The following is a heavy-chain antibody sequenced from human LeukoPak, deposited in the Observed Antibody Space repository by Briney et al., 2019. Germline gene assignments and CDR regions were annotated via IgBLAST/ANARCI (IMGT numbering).Heavy chain of an antibody. CDR1: GFTFSSCE. Sequence: LAGGSLRLSCAASGFTFSSCEMNWVRQAPGKGLEWVSYISSSGSTIYYADSVKGRFTISRDNAKNSLYLQMNSLRAEDTAVYYCASFAGGAAGSFDYWGQGTLVTVSS. J-gene: IGHJ4*02. D-gene: IGHD6-13*01. CDR2: ISSSGSTI. CDR3: ASFAGGAAGSFDY. V-gene: IGHV3-48*03.